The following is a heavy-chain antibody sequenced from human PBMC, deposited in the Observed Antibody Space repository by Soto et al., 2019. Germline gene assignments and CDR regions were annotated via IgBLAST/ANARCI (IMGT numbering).Heavy chain of an antibody. CDR3: ASGAYFDWLLLLDY. CDR1: GGTFSSYT. CDR2: IIPILGIA. J-gene: IGHJ4*02. V-gene: IGHV1-69*02. Sequence: QVQLVQSGAEVKKPGSSVKVSCKASGGTFSSYTISWVRQAPGQGLEWMGRIIPILGIANYAQKFQGRVTFTAHKYXSTAYMELSSLRSEDTAVYYCASGAYFDWLLLLDYWGQGTLVTVSS. D-gene: IGHD3-9*01.